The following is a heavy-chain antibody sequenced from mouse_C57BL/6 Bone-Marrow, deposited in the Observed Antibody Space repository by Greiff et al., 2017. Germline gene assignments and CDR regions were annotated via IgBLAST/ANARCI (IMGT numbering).Heavy chain of an antibody. V-gene: IGHV5-16*01. CDR1: GFTFSDYY. CDR2: INYDGSST. D-gene: IGHD1-1*01. CDR3: AREITLYGSSYWYFDV. Sequence: EVKLVESEGGLVQPGSSMKLSCTASGFTFSDYYMAWVRQVPEKGLEWVANINYDGSSTYYLDSLKSRFIISRDNAKNILYLQMSSLKSEDTATYYCAREITLYGSSYWYFDVWGTGTTVTVSS. J-gene: IGHJ1*03.